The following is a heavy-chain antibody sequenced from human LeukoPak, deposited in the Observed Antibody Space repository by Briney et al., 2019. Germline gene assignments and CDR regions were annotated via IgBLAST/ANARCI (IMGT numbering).Heavy chain of an antibody. CDR2: ISYDGSNK. Sequence: PGRSLRLPCAASGFTFSSYAMHWVRQAPGKGLEWVTVISYDGSNKYCADSVKGRFTISRDNSKNTLYLQMNSLRAEDTAVYYCAREKNKAMAFDYWGEGTLVTVSS. CDR3: AREKNKAMAFDY. CDR1: GFTFSSYA. V-gene: IGHV3-30*04. J-gene: IGHJ4*02. D-gene: IGHD5-18*01.